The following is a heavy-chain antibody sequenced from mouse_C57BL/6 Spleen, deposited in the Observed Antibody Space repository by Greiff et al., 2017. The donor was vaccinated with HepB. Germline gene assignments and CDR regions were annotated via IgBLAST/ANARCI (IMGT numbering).Heavy chain of an antibody. Sequence: EVQLQESGGGLVKPGGSLKLSCAASGFTFSDYGMHWVRQAPEKGLEWVAYISSGSSTIYYADTVKGRFTISRDNAKNTLFLQMTSLRSEDTAMYYCARRLGRVYAMDYWGQGTSVTVSS. CDR2: ISSGSSTI. V-gene: IGHV5-17*01. CDR3: ARRLGRVYAMDY. D-gene: IGHD3-2*02. CDR1: GFTFSDYG. J-gene: IGHJ4*01.